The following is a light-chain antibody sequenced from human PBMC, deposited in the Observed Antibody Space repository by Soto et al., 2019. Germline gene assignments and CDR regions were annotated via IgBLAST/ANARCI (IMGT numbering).Light chain of an antibody. J-gene: IGKJ1*01. V-gene: IGKV3-20*01. CDR2: GAS. Sequence: EIVLTQSPGTLSLSPGERATLSCRASLSISNSYLAWYQQKPGQAPRLLIYGASSRAIGIPDRFSGSGSGTDFTLTISRLEPEDFAVYYCHQYGSSHTFGQGTKVDI. CDR1: LSISNSY. CDR3: HQYGSSHT.